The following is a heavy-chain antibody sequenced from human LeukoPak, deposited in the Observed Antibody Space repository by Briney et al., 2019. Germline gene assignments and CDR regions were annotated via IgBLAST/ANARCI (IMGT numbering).Heavy chain of an antibody. J-gene: IGHJ4*02. CDR1: GFTFSRYW. Sequence: GGSLRLSCAASGFTFSRYWMHWVRQAPGKGLLWVSRINSDGSSTYYADSVKGRFTTSRDIAKNTLYLQMNSLRAEDTAVYYCTRSYYDSSGYAILFDYSRQGTLVTVST. V-gene: IGHV3-74*01. CDR3: TRSYYDSSGYAILFDY. D-gene: IGHD3-22*01. CDR2: INSDGSST.